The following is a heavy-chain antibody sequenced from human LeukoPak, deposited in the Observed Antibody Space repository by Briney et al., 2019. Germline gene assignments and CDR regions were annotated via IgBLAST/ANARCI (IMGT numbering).Heavy chain of an antibody. V-gene: IGHV4-59*01. J-gene: IGHJ5*02. CDR3: ARVSDYGDYVSFNWFDP. CDR2: IYYSGST. CDR1: GGSISSYY. D-gene: IGHD4-17*01. Sequence: PSEALSLTCTVSGGSISSYYWSWIRQPPGKGLEWIGYIYYSGSTNYNPSLKSRVTISVDTSKNQFSLKLSSVTAADTAVYYCARVSDYGDYVSFNWFDPWGQGTLVTVSS.